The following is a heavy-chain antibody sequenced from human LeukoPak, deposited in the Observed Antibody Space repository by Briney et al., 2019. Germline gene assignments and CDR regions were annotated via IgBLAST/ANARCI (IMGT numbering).Heavy chain of an antibody. V-gene: IGHV1-18*01. CDR3: ARDSIGSGWTP. D-gene: IGHD6-19*01. CDR2: ISAYNGNT. J-gene: IGHJ5*02. Sequence: ASVKVSCKASGYTIINYGISWVRQAPGQGLEWMGWISAYNGNTNYAQKLQGRVTMTTDTSTSTAYMELRSLRSDDTAVYYCARDSIGSGWTPWGQGTLVTVSS. CDR1: GYTIINYG.